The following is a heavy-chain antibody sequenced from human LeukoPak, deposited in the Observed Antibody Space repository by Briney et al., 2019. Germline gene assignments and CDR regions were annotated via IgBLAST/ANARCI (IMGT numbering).Heavy chain of an antibody. CDR3: ARDPRGVKAILGAFDI. CDR2: TYIGGDT. D-gene: IGHD2-21*01. J-gene: IGHJ3*02. CDR1: GDPISSGSYL. V-gene: IGHV4-61*02. Sequence: PSQTLSLTCTVSGDPISSGSYLWSWIRQPAGKGLEWIGRTYIGGDTNYNPSLKSRVTISLDTSKNQISLRLSSVTAADTAVYYCARDPRGVKAILGAFDIWGQGTTVTVSS.